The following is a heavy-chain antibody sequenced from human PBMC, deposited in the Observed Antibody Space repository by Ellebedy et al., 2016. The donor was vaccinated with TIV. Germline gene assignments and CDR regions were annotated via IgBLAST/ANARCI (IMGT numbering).Heavy chain of an antibody. CDR1: GYTFTSYD. V-gene: IGHV1-8*01. J-gene: IGHJ6*03. CDR3: ATGYCSSTSCYIPNYNYYYYYMDV. Sequence: ASVKVSXXASGYTFTSYDINWVRQATGQGLEWMGWMNPNSGNTGYAQKFQGRVTMTRNTSISTAYMELSSLRSEDTAVYYCATGYCSSTSCYIPNYNYYYYYMDVWGKGTTVTVSS. CDR2: MNPNSGNT. D-gene: IGHD2-2*02.